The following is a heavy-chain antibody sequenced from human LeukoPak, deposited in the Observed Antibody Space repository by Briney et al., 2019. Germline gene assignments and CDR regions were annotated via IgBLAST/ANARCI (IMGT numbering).Heavy chain of an antibody. J-gene: IGHJ4*02. V-gene: IGHV3-20*04. D-gene: IGHD6-19*01. CDR3: ASRGGSGWSFDY. Sequence: GGSLRLSCAASGFTFSSYGMTWVRQAPGKGPAWVAGISWNGGSTGYADSVKGRFTISRDNAKNSLYLQMNSLRAEDTAVYYCASRGGSGWSFDYWGQGTLVTVSS. CDR2: ISWNGGST. CDR1: GFTFSSYG.